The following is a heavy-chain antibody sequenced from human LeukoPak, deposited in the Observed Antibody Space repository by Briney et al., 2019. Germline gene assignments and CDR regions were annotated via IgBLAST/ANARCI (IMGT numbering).Heavy chain of an antibody. Sequence: SETLSLTCTVSGGSISSYYWSWIRQPPGKGLEWIGYIYYSGSTNYNPSLKSRVTISVDTSKNQFSLKLSSVTAADTAVYYCARSGQSGSYLCDFDYWGQGTLVTVSS. CDR3: ARSGQSGSYLCDFDY. V-gene: IGHV4-59*01. CDR2: IYYSGST. J-gene: IGHJ4*02. CDR1: GGSISSYY. D-gene: IGHD1-26*01.